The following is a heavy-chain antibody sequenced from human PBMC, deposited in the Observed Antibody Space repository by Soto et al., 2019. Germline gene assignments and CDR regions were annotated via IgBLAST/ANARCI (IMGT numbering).Heavy chain of an antibody. D-gene: IGHD4-17*01. Sequence: ASVKVSCKASGYTFXSYYMHWVRQAPGQGLEWMGIINPSGGSTSYAQKFQGRVTMTRDTSTSTVYMELSSLRSEDTAVYYCAREGDYGGDGYYYGMDVWGQGTTVTVSS. CDR3: AREGDYGGDGYYYGMDV. CDR2: INPSGGST. J-gene: IGHJ6*02. V-gene: IGHV1-46*01. CDR1: GYTFXSYY.